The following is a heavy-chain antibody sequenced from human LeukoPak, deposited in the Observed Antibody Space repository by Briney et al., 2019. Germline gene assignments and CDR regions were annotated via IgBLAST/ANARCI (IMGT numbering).Heavy chain of an antibody. J-gene: IGHJ6*02. CDR3: ARGMTVFGVVIKSGMDV. CDR2: IYYSGST. Sequence: SETLSLTCTVSGGSISSYYWTWIRQPPGKGLEWSGYIYYSGSTNYNPSLKSRVTISLDTSKNQFSLKLTSVTAADTAVYYCARGMTVFGVVIKSGMDVWGQGTTVTVSS. CDR1: GGSISSYY. V-gene: IGHV4-59*01. D-gene: IGHD3-3*01.